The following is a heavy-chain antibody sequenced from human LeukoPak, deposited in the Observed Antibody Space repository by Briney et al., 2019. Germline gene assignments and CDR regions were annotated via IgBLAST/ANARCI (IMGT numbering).Heavy chain of an antibody. CDR1: GYTFTSYG. D-gene: IGHD1-26*01. CDR3: ARDPRIVGATYYFDY. V-gene: IGHV1-18*01. CDR2: ISAYNGNT. J-gene: IGHJ4*02. Sequence: ASVTVSCKASGYTFTSYGISWVRQAPGQGLEGMGWISAYNGNTNYAQKLQGRVTMTTDTSTSTAYMELRSLRSDDTAVYYCARDPRIVGATYYFDYWGQGTLVTVSS.